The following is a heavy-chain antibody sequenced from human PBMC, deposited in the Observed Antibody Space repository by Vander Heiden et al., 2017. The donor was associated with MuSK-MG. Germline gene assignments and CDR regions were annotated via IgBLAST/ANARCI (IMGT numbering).Heavy chain of an antibody. CDR1: RFSLSTSVVC. D-gene: IGHD6-13*01. CDR2: IYWDDDK. Sequence: QIALRESGHTLVTPTQPLTLPGTFSRFSLSTSVVCVGWIRQPPGKALEWLALIYWDDDKRYSPSLRSRLTITKDTSKNQVVLTMTNMDPVDTATDYCAHRPRAREVAAAGPNDAFDIWGQGTMVTVSS. J-gene: IGHJ3*02. V-gene: IGHV2-5*02. CDR3: AHRPRAREVAAAGPNDAFDI.